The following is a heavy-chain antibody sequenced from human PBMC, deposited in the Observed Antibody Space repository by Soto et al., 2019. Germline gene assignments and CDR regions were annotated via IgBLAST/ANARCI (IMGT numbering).Heavy chain of an antibody. CDR2: ISPYNFNT. D-gene: IGHD3-22*01. V-gene: IGHV1-18*01. CDR3: ARDHFIIDYYDNSGYLYYFDS. CDR1: GYTFTSYG. Sequence: GASVKVSCKVSGYTFTSYGISWVRQAPGQGLEWMAWISPYNFNTNYAQKFQDRISMTTDASSSTVYMELRSLRSDDTAVYYCARDHFIIDYYDNSGYLYYFDSWGQGTLATVSS. J-gene: IGHJ4*02.